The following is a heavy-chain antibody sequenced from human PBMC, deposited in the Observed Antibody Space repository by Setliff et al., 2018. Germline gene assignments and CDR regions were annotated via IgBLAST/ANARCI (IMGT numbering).Heavy chain of an antibody. J-gene: IGHJ6*03. V-gene: IGHV4-59*08. CDR1: DGSISTYY. D-gene: IGHD3-22*01. CDR3: ARRSPAYYSDSSGYFYDTSPYMDV. Sequence: SETLSLTCTVSDGSISTYYWSWIRQPPGKRLEWIGFIHHSGSTHYNPSLKSRVTISVDTSKNQFPLKLSSVTAADTAVYYCARRSPAYYSDSSGYFYDTSPYMDVWGKGTTVTVSS. CDR2: IHHSGST.